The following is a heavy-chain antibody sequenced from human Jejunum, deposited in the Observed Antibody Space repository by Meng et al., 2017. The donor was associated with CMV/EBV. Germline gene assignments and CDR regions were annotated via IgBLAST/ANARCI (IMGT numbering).Heavy chain of an antibody. J-gene: IGHJ3*02. CDR1: FSLSAYN. CDR3: ARDLYVGDPSAFDI. CDR2: ISSSGDYI. D-gene: IGHD2-21*02. V-gene: IGHV3-21*01. Sequence: FSLSAYNVDWVRQAPGKGLEWVSSISSSGDYIYYADSLKGRFAISRDNAKNPVYLQMSSLSADDTAVYYCARDLYVGDPSAFDIWGQGTKVTVSS.